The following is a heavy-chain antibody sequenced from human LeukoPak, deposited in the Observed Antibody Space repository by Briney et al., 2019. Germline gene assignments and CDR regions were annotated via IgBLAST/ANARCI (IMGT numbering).Heavy chain of an antibody. V-gene: IGHV3-20*04. CDR2: INWNGGST. J-gene: IGHJ5*02. Sequence: GGSLRLSCAASGFTSDDYGMSWVRQAPGKGLEWVSGINWNGGSTGYADSVKGRFTISRDNAKNSLYLQMNSLRAEDTALYYCARDRGMRGSSSWSNWFDPWGQGTLVTVSS. D-gene: IGHD6-13*01. CDR3: ARDRGMRGSSSWSNWFDP. CDR1: GFTSDDYG.